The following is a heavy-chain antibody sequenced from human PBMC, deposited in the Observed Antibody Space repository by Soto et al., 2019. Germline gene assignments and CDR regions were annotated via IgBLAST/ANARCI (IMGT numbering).Heavy chain of an antibody. CDR2: ISSSSSYI. CDR1: GFTFSSYS. D-gene: IGHD6-6*01. CDR3: ARDLGFGDSSSPNLFDY. J-gene: IGHJ4*02. V-gene: IGHV3-21*01. Sequence: GGSLRLSCAASGFTFSSYSMNWVSQAPGKGLEWVSSISSSSSYIYYADSVKGRFTISRDNAKNSLYLQMNSLRAEDTAVYYYARDLGFGDSSSPNLFDYWGQGTLVTVSS.